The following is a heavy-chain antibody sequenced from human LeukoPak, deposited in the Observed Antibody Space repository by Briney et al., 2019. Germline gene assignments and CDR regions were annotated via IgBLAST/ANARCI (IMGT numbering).Heavy chain of an antibody. CDR1: GFTFSDYY. CDR3: ARDRYYGSGSPRVVDY. Sequence: GGSLRLSCAASGFTFSDYYMSWIRQAPGKGLEWVSYISSSSSYTTYADSVKGRFTISRDNAKNSLYLQMNSLRAEDTAVYYCARDRYYGSGSPRVVDYWGQGTLVTVSS. V-gene: IGHV3-11*06. J-gene: IGHJ4*02. CDR2: ISSSSSYT. D-gene: IGHD3-10*01.